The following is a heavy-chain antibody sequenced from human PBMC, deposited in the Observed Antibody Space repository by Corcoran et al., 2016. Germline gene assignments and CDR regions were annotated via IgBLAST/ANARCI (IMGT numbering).Heavy chain of an antibody. CDR3: AGYTAAAHYYGMDV. J-gene: IGHJ6*02. D-gene: IGHD6-13*01. V-gene: IGHV4-34*01. Sequence: QVQLQQWGAGLLKPSETLSLTCAVYGGSFSGYYWSWIRQPPGKGLEWIGEINHSGSTNYNPSLKSRVTISVDTSKNQFSLKLSSVTAADTAVYYCAGYTAAAHYYGMDVWGQGTTVTVSS. CDR1: GGSFSGYY. CDR2: INHSGST.